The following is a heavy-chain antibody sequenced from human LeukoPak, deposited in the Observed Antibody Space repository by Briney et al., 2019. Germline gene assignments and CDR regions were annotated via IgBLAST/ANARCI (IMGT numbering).Heavy chain of an antibody. CDR2: ISYDGSNK. CDR1: GFTFNSYA. J-gene: IGHJ6*04. Sequence: GGSLRLSCAASGFTFNSYAMHWVRQAPGKGLEWVAVISYDGSNKYYADSVKGRFTISRDNSKNTLYLQMNSLRAEDTAVYYCARGGRYSYYYSMDVWGKGTTVTVSS. CDR3: ARGGRYSYYYSMDV. D-gene: IGHD1-26*01. V-gene: IGHV3-30*01.